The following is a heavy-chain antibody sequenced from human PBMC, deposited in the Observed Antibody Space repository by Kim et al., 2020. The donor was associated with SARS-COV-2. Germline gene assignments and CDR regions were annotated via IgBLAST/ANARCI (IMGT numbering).Heavy chain of an antibody. CDR1: GFTFTNYS. V-gene: IGHV3-23*01. Sequence: GGSLRLSCAASGFTFTNYSMGWVRQAPGKGLEWVSNIKDNGGSTLNADSVKGRFTISRDNAKNTLYLQMNSLRAEDTAVYYCAKEDFSGTSCYIGFFDY. D-gene: IGHD2-2*02. CDR2: IKDNGGST. J-gene: IGHJ4*01. CDR3: AKEDFSGTSCYIGFFDY.